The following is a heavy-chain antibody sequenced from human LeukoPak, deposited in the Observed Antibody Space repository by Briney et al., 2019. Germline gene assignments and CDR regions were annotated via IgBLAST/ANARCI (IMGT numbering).Heavy chain of an antibody. V-gene: IGHV3-30-3*01. CDR1: GFTFFTSH. CDR2: ISYDGSNE. CDR3: AKQYWSSRNFDY. J-gene: IGHJ4*02. Sequence: PGRSLRLSCTASGFTFFTSHMHWVRQAPGKGLDWVAIISYDGSNEYYAESVKGRFTISRDNAKNTLFLQMNSLRAEDTALYYCAKQYWSSRNFDYWGQGTLVTVSS. D-gene: IGHD3-3*02.